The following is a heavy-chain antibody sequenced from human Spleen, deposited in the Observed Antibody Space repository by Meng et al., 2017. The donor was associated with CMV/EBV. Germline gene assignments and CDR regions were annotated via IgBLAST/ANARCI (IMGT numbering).Heavy chain of an antibody. CDR1: GFTFSSYA. J-gene: IGHJ4*02. V-gene: IGHV3-23*01. CDR3: ARAGQNWGLYYFDY. CDR2: ISGSAYRT. D-gene: IGHD7-27*01. Sequence: ASGFTFSSYAGTWVRQAPGKGLEWVSGISGSAYRTYYADSVKGRFTISRDNAKNSLYLQMNSLRAEDTAVYYCARAGQNWGLYYFDYWGQGTLVTVSS.